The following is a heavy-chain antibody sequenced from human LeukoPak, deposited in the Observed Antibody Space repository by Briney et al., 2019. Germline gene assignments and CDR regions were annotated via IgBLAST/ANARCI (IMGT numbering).Heavy chain of an antibody. CDR3: ASRATGANIYFDS. J-gene: IGHJ4*02. V-gene: IGHV4-38-2*02. Sequence: SETLSLTCSVSGYSINSGYCWCCFRQSPGKGLEWSGSIYSTGTTYDNRSLKRRVSISVDPSKNQFSLKLRSVTAADTAVYYCASRATGANIYFDSWGQGNLVTVSS. CDR1: GYSINSGYC. CDR2: IYSTGTT. D-gene: IGHD6-25*01.